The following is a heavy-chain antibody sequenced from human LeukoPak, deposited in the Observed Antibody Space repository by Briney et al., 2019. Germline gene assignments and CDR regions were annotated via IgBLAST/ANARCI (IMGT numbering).Heavy chain of an antibody. Sequence: PSETLSLTCAVSGYSFSSAYRWGWLRAPPGGGLEWTWTIYDTGRIYYNPSLKGRVTISVDTSKDQFSLTPNTVTAADTAVYYCATVETLTTAYFDDWGQGTLVTVSS. D-gene: IGHD4-17*01. CDR3: ATVETLTTAYFDD. CDR1: GYSFSSAYR. J-gene: IGHJ4*02. V-gene: IGHV4-38-2*01. CDR2: IYDTGRI.